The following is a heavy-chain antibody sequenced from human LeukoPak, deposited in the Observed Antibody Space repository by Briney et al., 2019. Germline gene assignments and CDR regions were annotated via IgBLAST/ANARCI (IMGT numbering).Heavy chain of an antibody. CDR1: GYTLTELS. D-gene: IGHD3-10*01. CDR3: AVWFGELEVY. V-gene: IGHV1-24*01. J-gene: IGHJ4*02. CDR2: FDPEDGET. Sequence: ASVKVYCEVSGYTLTELSMHWVRQAPGKGLEWMGGFDPEDGETIYAQKFQGRATMTEDTSTDTAYMELSSLRSEDTAVYYCAVWFGELEVYWGQGTLVTVSS.